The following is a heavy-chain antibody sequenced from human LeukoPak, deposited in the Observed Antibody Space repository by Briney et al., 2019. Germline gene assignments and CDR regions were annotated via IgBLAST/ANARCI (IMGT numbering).Heavy chain of an antibody. D-gene: IGHD1-7*01. Sequence: ASVTVSCKASGGTFSSYAISWVRQAPGQGLEWMGGIIPIFGTANYAQKFKGRVTITTDQSRSTAYMELSSLRSEDTAVYYCASGANWNYAVYYYYYMDVWGKGTTVTVSS. V-gene: IGHV1-69*05. CDR2: IIPIFGTA. CDR1: GGTFSSYA. J-gene: IGHJ6*03. CDR3: ASGANWNYAVYYYYYMDV.